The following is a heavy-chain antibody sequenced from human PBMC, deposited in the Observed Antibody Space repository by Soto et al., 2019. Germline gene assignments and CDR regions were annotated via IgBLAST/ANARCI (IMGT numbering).Heavy chain of an antibody. CDR3: ARQQYCGSSTCYDSLYYQYMAV. CDR2: INHSGST. J-gene: IGHJ6*03. D-gene: IGHD2-2*01. V-gene: IGHV4-34*01. CDR1: GGSFSGYY. Sequence: SETLSLTCAVYGGSFSGYYWSWIRQPPGKGLERIGEINHSGSTNYNPSLKSRVTISVDTTKNQFSLRLSSVTAADTAVYFCARQQYCGSSTCYDSLYYQYMAVWGKGTMVTVSS.